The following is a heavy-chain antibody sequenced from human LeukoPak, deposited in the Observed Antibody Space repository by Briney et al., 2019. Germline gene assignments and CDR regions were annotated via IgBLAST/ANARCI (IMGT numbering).Heavy chain of an antibody. Sequence: SETLSLTCTVSGGSISSDYWSWIRQPPGKGLEWIGYIYYRGSTNYNPSLKSRVTISVDTSKNQFSLKLSSVTAADTAVYYCARLSGYSSGHYYSDYRGQGNLVTVSS. V-gene: IGHV4-59*01. J-gene: IGHJ4*02. CDR1: GGSISSDY. CDR2: IYYRGST. D-gene: IGHD3-22*01. CDR3: ARLSGYSSGHYYSDY.